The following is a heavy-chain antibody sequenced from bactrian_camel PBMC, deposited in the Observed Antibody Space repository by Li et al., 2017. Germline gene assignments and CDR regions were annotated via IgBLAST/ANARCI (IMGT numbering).Heavy chain of an antibody. V-gene: IGHV3S6*01. Sequence: HVQLVESGGGLVQPGGSLRLSCTASGFTFSVYYMNWVRQAPGKGLEWVSRIYSDGTGTYYADSVQGRFTISQDKEKNTLYLQMNSLKPDDTAMYYCAARYAQCFGHVSTSEDYYTYWGQGTQVTVS. D-gene: IGHD1*01. CDR1: GFTFSVYY. J-gene: IGHJ4*01. CDR2: IYSDGTGT. CDR3: AARYAQCFGHVSTSEDYYTY.